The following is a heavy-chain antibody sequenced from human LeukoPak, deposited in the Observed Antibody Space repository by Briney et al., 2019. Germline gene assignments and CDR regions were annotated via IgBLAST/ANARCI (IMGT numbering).Heavy chain of an antibody. D-gene: IGHD5/OR15-5a*01. Sequence: GGSLRLSCSASGFTFSSYYMTWVRQAPGKGLEWVSHISGTSDTTYYADSVKGRFTISRDNSKNTLYLQMNSLRAEDTAVYYCARGPTIYDSYGYYYYYGMDVWGQGTTVTVSS. CDR1: GFTFSSYY. CDR2: ISGTSDTT. V-gene: IGHV3-48*01. CDR3: ARGPTIYDSYGYYYYYGMDV. J-gene: IGHJ6*02.